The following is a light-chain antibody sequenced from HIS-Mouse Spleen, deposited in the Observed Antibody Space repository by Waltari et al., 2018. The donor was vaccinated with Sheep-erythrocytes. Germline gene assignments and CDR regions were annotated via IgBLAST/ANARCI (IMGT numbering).Light chain of an antibody. J-gene: IGKJ2*01. CDR3: VQDYNYPYT. Sequence: AIQMTQPQSSLSASVGDRVTLTCRASQGIGNDLGWYQQKQGNAPKLLIYAASSLQSGVPSRFSGSGSGTDFTLTISSLQAEDFATYYCVQDYNYPYTFGQGTKLEIK. CDR2: AAS. V-gene: IGKV1-6*01. CDR1: QGIGND.